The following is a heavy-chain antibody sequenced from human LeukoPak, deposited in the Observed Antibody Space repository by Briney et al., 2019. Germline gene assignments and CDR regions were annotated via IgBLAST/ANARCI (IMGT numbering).Heavy chain of an antibody. CDR1: GGSIGTYY. CDR3: ARHIGGGIEDMDV. Sequence: SETLSLTCTVSGGSIGTYYWSWIRQSPGKELEWIGYIYVTGSTRYNPYLQSRVTISVDTSRNQFFLKMSSVTAADTAVYYCARHIGGGIEDMDVWGKGTKVTVSS. J-gene: IGHJ6*03. CDR2: IYVTGST. V-gene: IGHV4-59*08. D-gene: IGHD3-16*02.